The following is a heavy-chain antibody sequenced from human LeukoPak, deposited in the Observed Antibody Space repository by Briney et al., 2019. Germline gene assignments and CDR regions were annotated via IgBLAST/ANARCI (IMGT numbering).Heavy chain of an antibody. J-gene: IGHJ6*02. CDR3: ARIQDEYKYYYGLDV. D-gene: IGHD5-18*01. Sequence: PSETLSLTCAVYGGSFSGYYWSWIRQPPGKGLEWIGTIYYSGSTYYNPSLKSRLTISVDTSKNRFSLKLSAVTAADTAVYYCARIQDEYKYYYGLDVWGQGTTVTVSS. V-gene: IGHV4-34*01. CDR2: IYYSGST. CDR1: GGSFSGYY.